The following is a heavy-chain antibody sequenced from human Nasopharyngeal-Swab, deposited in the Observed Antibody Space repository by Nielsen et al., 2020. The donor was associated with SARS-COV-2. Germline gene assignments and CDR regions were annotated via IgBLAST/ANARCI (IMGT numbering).Heavy chain of an antibody. Sequence: WIRQPPGKGLEWVAVISYDGSNKYYADSVKGRFTISRDNSKNTLYLQMNSLRAEDTAVYYCARDAPDYGDYVIDYWGQGTLVTVSS. CDR2: ISYDGSNK. CDR3: ARDAPDYGDYVIDY. D-gene: IGHD4-17*01. J-gene: IGHJ4*02. V-gene: IGHV3-30-3*01.